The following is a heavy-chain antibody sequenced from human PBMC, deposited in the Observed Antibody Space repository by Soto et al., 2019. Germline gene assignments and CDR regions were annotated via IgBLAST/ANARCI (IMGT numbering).Heavy chain of an antibody. D-gene: IGHD3-22*01. J-gene: IGHJ3*02. CDR1: GGSISSYY. Sequence: PSETLCLTCTVSGGSISSYYWSWIRQPPGKGLEWIGYIYYSGSTNYNPSLKSRVTISVDTSKNQLSLKLSSVTAADTAIYYCARGWRYTRGYWPFEIRGQGTMVLVSS. CDR3: ARGWRYTRGYWPFEI. V-gene: IGHV4-59*08. CDR2: IYYSGST.